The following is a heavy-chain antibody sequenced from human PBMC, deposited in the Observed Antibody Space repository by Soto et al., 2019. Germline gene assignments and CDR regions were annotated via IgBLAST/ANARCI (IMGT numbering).Heavy chain of an antibody. CDR1: GYTFTGYY. CDR3: ARAPACGGWDYH. V-gene: IGHV1-18*04. D-gene: IGHD6-19*01. J-gene: IGHJ5*02. Sequence: ASVKVSCKASGYTFTGYYMHWVRQAPGQGLEWMGWISAYNGNTNYAQKLQGRVTMTTDTSTSTAYMELRSLRSDDTAVYYCARAPACGGWDYHWGQGTLVTVSS. CDR2: ISAYNGNT.